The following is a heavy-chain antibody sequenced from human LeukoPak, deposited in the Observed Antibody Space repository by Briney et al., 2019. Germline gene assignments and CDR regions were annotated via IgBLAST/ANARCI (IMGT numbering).Heavy chain of an antibody. Sequence: ASVKVSCKASGYTFTNYGITWVRQAPGKGLEWMGWISTYNGNTNYARKLQGRVTMTTDTSTTTAYMELRSLRSDDTAVYYCARDVVFRRSSDYFGYWGQGTLVTVSS. V-gene: IGHV1-18*01. J-gene: IGHJ4*02. CDR2: ISTYNGNT. D-gene: IGHD6-25*01. CDR1: GYTFTNYG. CDR3: ARDVVFRRSSDYFGY.